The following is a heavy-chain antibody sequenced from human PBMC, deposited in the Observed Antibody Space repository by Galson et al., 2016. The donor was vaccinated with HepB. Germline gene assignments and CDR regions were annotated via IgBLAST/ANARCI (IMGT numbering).Heavy chain of an antibody. V-gene: IGHV3-7*04. CDR3: ARAYHYTLNY. CDR2: INHDGNEK. J-gene: IGHJ4*02. CDR1: GLTFSSFW. Sequence: SLRLSCAASGLTFSSFWMTWVRQAPGKGLEWVANINHDGNEKHHLDSVRGRFTISRDNAKNSLYLQINSLRAEDTAVYYCARAYHYTLNYWGQGTLVTVSS. D-gene: IGHD3-22*01.